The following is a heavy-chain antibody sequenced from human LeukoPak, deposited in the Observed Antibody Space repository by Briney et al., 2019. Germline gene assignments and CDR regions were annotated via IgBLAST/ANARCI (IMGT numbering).Heavy chain of an antibody. Sequence: GGSLRLSCAASGFTFSSYDMHWVRQAPGKGLEWVTLISYDGGNKYYGDSVKGRFTISRDNSKNTLYLQMTSLRVEDTAFYYCATNSRRPHQYYMDVWGKGTTVIVSS. CDR1: GFTFSSYD. J-gene: IGHJ6*03. V-gene: IGHV3-30*03. CDR2: ISYDGGNK. D-gene: IGHD1-14*01. CDR3: ATNSRRPHQYYMDV.